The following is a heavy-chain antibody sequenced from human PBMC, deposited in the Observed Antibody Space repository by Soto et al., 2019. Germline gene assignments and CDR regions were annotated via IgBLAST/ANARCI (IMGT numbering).Heavy chain of an antibody. D-gene: IGHD3-16*01. Sequence: XVKVSCKASGYTFTSYSIHWVRHAPGQSPEWMGWINAGNGDTKYSQKFQGRVTITRDTSASTAYMELSSLRSEDTAVYYCAGPDTINYYYYGMDVWGQGTTVTVSS. V-gene: IGHV1-3*01. CDR1: GYTFTSYS. J-gene: IGHJ6*02. CDR3: AGPDTINYYYYGMDV. CDR2: INAGNGDT.